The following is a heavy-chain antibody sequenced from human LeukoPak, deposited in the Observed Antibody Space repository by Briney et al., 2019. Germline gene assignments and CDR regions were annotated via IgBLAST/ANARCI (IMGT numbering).Heavy chain of an antibody. D-gene: IGHD1-26*01. CDR1: GLTFSNYG. CDR3: AKEDVLYSGSYGSPDY. CDR2: VSYDGSNK. V-gene: IGHV3-30*18. Sequence: GGSLRLSCAASGLTFSNYGMHCVRQAPGKGLEWVAVVSYDGSNKHYADSVKGRFTISRDNAKNTLHLQMNSLRAEDTAVYYCAKEDVLYSGSYGSPDYWGRGTLVTVSS. J-gene: IGHJ4*02.